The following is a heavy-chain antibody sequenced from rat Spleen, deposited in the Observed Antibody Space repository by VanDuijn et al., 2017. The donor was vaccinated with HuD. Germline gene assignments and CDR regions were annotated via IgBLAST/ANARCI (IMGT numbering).Heavy chain of an antibody. CDR1: GYSITNNY. D-gene: IGHD1-6*01. V-gene: IGHV3-1*01. CDR2: ISYSGST. J-gene: IGHJ3*01. Sequence: QLQESGPGLVKPSQSLSLTCSVTGYSITNNYWGWIRKFPGNQMEWMAYISYSGSTGYNPSLKSRISISRDTSKNQFFLQLNSVTTEDTAAYYSARTMYTTDYYYVPFAYWGQGTLVTVSS. CDR3: ARTMYTTDYYYVPFAY.